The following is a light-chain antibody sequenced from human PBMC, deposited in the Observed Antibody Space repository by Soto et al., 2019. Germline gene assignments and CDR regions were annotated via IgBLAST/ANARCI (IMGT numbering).Light chain of an antibody. CDR3: NSYTTNSNRV. CDR1: SSDVGAYNY. J-gene: IGLJ1*01. V-gene: IGLV2-14*01. CDR2: EVT. Sequence: QSVLTQPASVSGSPGQSITISCTGTSSDVGAYNYVSWYQHHPGKAPKLMIYEVTNRPSGVSNRFSGSKSGNTASLTISGLQAEDEADYYCNSYTTNSNRVFGTGNKLTVL.